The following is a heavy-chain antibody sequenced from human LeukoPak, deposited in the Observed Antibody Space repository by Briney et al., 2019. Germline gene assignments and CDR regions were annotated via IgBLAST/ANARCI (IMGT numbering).Heavy chain of an antibody. CDR3: ARGSSGYYYYYYGMDV. CDR2: IYTSGST. J-gene: IGHJ6*02. CDR1: GGSISSYY. Sequence: PTQTLSLTCTVSGGSISSYYWSWIRQPAGKGLEWIGRIYTSGSTNYNPSLKSRVTMSVDTSKDQFSLKLSSVTAADTAVYYCARGSSGYYYYYYGMDVWGQGTTVTVSS. V-gene: IGHV4-4*07. D-gene: IGHD6-19*01.